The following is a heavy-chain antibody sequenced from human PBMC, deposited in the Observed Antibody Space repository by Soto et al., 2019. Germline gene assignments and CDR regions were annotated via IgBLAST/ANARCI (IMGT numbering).Heavy chain of an antibody. J-gene: IGHJ3*02. D-gene: IGHD6-19*01. V-gene: IGHV2-26*01. CDR3: ARIPPNLYSSGQSGAFDI. CDR1: GFSLSNARMG. Sequence: QVTLKESGPVLVKPTETLTLTCTVSGFSLSNARMGVSWIRQPPGKALEWLAHIVSNDEKSYSTSLKSRLTLPKDTSKSLVVLTMTNMDPVDTATYYCARIPPNLYSSGQSGAFDIWGQGTMVTVSS. CDR2: IVSNDEK.